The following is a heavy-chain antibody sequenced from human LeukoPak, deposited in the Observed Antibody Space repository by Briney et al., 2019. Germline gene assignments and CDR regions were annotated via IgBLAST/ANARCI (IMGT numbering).Heavy chain of an antibody. Sequence: GASVKVSCKASGGTFNSYIISWVRQAPGQGLEWMGGIIPMLGTANYGQKFQGRVTITADESTSTAYMELSSLRSDDTAVYYCARDQVWGSYRDPGYWGQGTLVTVSS. J-gene: IGHJ4*02. CDR1: GGTFNSYI. CDR2: IIPMLGTA. D-gene: IGHD3-16*02. CDR3: ARDQVWGSYRDPGY. V-gene: IGHV1-69*13.